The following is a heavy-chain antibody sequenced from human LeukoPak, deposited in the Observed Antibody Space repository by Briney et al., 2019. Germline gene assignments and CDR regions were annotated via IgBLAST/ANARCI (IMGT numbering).Heavy chain of an antibody. Sequence: PGGSLRLSCAASGFTFSSYGMHWVRQAPGKGLEWVAFIRYDGSNKYYADSVKGRFTISRDNSKNTLYLQMNSLRAEDTAVYYCASATTPYPPIWGRGTLVTVSS. CDR1: GFTFSSYG. CDR3: ASATTPYPPI. V-gene: IGHV3-30*02. J-gene: IGHJ4*02. CDR2: IRYDGSNK. D-gene: IGHD1-1*01.